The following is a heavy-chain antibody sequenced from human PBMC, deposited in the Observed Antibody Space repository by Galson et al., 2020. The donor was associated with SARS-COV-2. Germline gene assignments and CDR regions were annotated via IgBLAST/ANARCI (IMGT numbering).Heavy chain of an antibody. CDR2: TMSEGGDT. V-gene: IGHV3-74*01. J-gene: IGHJ6*03. D-gene: IGHD3-3*01. CDR3: ARDLITITESGEYYYYMDV. Sequence: GESLKISCAASGFTFTSYCIQWVRQAPGKGLEWVSRTMSEGGDTLYADSVEGRFTVSRDYAKNTLSLQMNSLRAEDTAVYYCARDLITITESGEYYYYMDVWGKGTPVTVSS. CDR1: GFTFTSYC.